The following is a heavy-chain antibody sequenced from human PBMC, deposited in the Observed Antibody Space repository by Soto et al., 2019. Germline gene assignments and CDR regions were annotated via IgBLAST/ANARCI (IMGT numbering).Heavy chain of an antibody. CDR2: IIPIFGTA. J-gene: IGHJ5*02. V-gene: IGHV1-69*06. CDR1: GGTSRSYA. Sequence: SVKVSCKASGGTSRSYAISWVRQAPGQGLEWMGGIIPIFGTANYAQKFQGRVTITADKSTSTAYMELSSLRSEDTAVYYCARDRRGQQLALQRFDPWGQGTLVTVSS. CDR3: ARDRRGQQLALQRFDP. D-gene: IGHD6-13*01.